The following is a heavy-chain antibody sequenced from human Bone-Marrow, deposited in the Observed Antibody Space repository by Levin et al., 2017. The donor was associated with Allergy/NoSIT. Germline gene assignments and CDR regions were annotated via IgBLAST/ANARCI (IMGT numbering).Heavy chain of an antibody. D-gene: IGHD6-13*01. V-gene: IGHV4-59*01. Sequence: SETLSLTCTVSGGSISSYYWSWIRQPPGKGLEWIGYIYYSGSTNYNPSLKSRVTISVDTSKNQFSLKLSSVTAADTAVYYCANSRIPGYSSSWSAFDIWGQGTMVTVSS. CDR1: GGSISSYY. CDR3: ANSRIPGYSSSWSAFDI. CDR2: IYYSGST. J-gene: IGHJ3*02.